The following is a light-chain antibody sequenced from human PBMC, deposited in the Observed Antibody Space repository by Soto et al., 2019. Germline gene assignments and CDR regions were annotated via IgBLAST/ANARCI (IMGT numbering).Light chain of an antibody. CDR2: EAS. J-gene: IGKJ1*01. V-gene: IGKV1-6*01. CDR3: LQDFKYPRT. CDR1: QGIRND. Sequence: AILMTHSPSSLSASVGDRVTITCRASQGIRNDLAWYQQKPGKAPKLLIYEASTLQSGVPSRFSGSYSGTDFTLTIGSLQPEDFATYYCLQDFKYPRTFGQGTKV.